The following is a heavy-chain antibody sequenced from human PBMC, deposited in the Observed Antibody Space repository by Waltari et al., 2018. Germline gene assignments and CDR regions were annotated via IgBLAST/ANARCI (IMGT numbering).Heavy chain of an antibody. D-gene: IGHD3-10*01. CDR3: ARGSCTDGLCSQFYYYYYMDV. CDR2: VYQTGIT. Sequence: QLQLQESGPGLVRPSETLSLICGVSGDSISRGYYWGWIRQPPGKGLEWIGSVYQTGITHYNPSRGSRLTISVDASMRQFSLEVNSVTAADTAVYFCARGSCTDGLCSQFYYYYYMDVWGKGTAVTVSS. V-gene: IGHV4-38-2*01. CDR1: GDSISRGYY. J-gene: IGHJ6*03.